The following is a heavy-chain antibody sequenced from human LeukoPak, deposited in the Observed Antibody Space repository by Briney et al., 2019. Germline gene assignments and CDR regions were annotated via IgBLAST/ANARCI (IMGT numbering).Heavy chain of an antibody. J-gene: IGHJ3*01. V-gene: IGHV1-69*01. CDR3: VRGRVMRGTYYVAGQDALDV. CDR2: IIPMFGVP. Sequence: SVKVSCKASAGTFSNYAIICVRHPLGQGLEGMREIIPMFGVPNYAKKFQGRVTLTADESTSTAYMELSSLRSEDTAVYYCVRGRVMRGTYYVAGQDALDVWGQGTMVTISS. CDR1: AGTFSNYA. D-gene: IGHD3-16*01.